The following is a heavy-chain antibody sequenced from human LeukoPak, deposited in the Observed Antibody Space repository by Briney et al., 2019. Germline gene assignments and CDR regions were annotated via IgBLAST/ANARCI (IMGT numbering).Heavy chain of an antibody. Sequence: ASVKVSCKASGYTFTSYGISWVRQAPGQGLEWMGWISAYNGNTNYAQKLQGRVTMTTDTSTSTAYMELRSLRSDDTAVYYCARDRPYYDSSGYYYESDYWGQGTLVTVSS. J-gene: IGHJ4*02. V-gene: IGHV1-18*01. CDR2: ISAYNGNT. D-gene: IGHD3-22*01. CDR1: GYTFTSYG. CDR3: ARDRPYYDSSGYYYESDY.